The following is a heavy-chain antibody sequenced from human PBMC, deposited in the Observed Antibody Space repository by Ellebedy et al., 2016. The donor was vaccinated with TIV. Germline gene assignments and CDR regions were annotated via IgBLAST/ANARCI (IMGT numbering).Heavy chain of an antibody. Sequence: ASVKVSXXASGGTFSSYAISWVRQPPGQGLELMGGFIPLFGTANYAQKFQGRVTITADDSTSTAYMGLSSLRSEDTAVYYCAKKYSDSSDIDLDAFDIWGQGTMVTVSS. V-gene: IGHV1-69*13. J-gene: IGHJ3*02. CDR1: GGTFSSYA. CDR2: FIPLFGTA. CDR3: AKKYSDSSDIDLDAFDI. D-gene: IGHD6-6*01.